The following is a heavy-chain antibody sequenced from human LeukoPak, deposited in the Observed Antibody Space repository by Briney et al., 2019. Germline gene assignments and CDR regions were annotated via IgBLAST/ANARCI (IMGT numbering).Heavy chain of an antibody. CDR2: NNHSGST. CDR1: GGSFSGYY. V-gene: IGHV4-34*01. J-gene: IGHJ4*02. Sequence: SETLSLTCAVYGGSFSGYYWSWIRQPPGKGLEWIGENNHSGSTNYYPSLKSRVTISVDTSKNQFSLKLSSVTAADTAVYYCARGSGPFDYWGQGTLVTVSS. CDR3: ARGSGPFDY.